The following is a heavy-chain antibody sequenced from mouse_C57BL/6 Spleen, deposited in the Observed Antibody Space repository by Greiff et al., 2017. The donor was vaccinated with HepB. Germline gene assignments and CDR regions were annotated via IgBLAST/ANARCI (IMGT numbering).Heavy chain of an antibody. Sequence: VQLQQSGAELVRPGTSVKVSCKASGYAFTNYLIEWVKQRPGQGLEWIGVINPGSGGTNYNEKFKGKATLTADKSSSTAYMQLSSLTSEDSAVYFCARSGTTNWAFAYWGQGTLVTVSA. CDR2: INPGSGGT. CDR1: GYAFTNYL. J-gene: IGHJ3*01. CDR3: ARSGTTNWAFAY. D-gene: IGHD4-1*01. V-gene: IGHV1-54*01.